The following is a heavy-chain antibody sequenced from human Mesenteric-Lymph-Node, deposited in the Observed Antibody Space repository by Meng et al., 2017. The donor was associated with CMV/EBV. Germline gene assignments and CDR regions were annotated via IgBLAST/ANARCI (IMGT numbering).Heavy chain of an antibody. V-gene: IGHV1-46*01. CDR1: GYTFTSYY. CDR3: ARVRLFYCSSTSCHSGNWFDP. Sequence: ASVKVSCKASGYTFTSYYMHWVRQAPGQGLEWMGIINPSGGSTSYAQKFQGRVTMTRDTSTSTVYMELSSLRSEDTAVYYCARVRLFYCSSTSCHSGNWFDPWGQGTLVTVSS. J-gene: IGHJ5*02. D-gene: IGHD2-2*02. CDR2: INPSGGST.